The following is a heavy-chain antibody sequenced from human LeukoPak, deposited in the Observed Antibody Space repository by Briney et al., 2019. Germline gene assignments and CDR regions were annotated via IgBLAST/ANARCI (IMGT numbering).Heavy chain of an antibody. V-gene: IGHV1-2*02. CDR1: GYTFTGYY. CDR3: ARDIYDSSGYYSPSSYYYMDV. J-gene: IGHJ6*03. D-gene: IGHD3-22*01. CDR2: INPNSGGT. Sequence: ASVKVSCKASGYTFTGYYMHWVRQAPGQGLEWMGWINPNSGGTNYAQKFQGRVTMTRDTSISTAYMELSRLRSDDTAVYYCARDIYDSSGYYSPSSYYYMDVWGKGTTVTVSS.